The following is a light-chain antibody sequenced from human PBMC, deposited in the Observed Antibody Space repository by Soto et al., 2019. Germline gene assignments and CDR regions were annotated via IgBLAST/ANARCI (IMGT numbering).Light chain of an antibody. CDR1: QSVRSTS. CDR3: QHYDSSPIT. J-gene: IGKJ5*01. V-gene: IGKV3-20*01. Sequence: IVLTQSPGTLSLSPGERATLSCRASQSVRSTSLAWYQQKPGQAPRLLIYGASSRATGIPDRFSGGGSGTDFTLTISRLEPEDFAVFYCQHYDSSPITFGQGTRLEI. CDR2: GAS.